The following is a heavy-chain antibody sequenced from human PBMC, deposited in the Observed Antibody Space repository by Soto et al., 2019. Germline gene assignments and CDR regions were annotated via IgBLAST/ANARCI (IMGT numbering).Heavy chain of an antibody. CDR3: AKYYGDRQTDY. J-gene: IGHJ4*02. CDR2: ISGGGGRT. D-gene: IGHD4-17*01. V-gene: IGHV3-23*01. Sequence: GSLRLSCAASGFTFSSYAMSWVRQAPGKGLEWVSAISGGGGRTYYADSVKGRFTISRDNSKNTLYLQVNSLRAEDTAVYYCAKYYGDRQTDYWGQGTLVTVSS. CDR1: GFTFSSYA.